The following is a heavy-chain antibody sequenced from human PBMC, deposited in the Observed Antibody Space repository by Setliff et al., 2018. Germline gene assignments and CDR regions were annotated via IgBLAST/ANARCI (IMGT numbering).Heavy chain of an antibody. Sequence: GGSLRLSCAASGFVFGTYGMHWVRQAPGKGLDWVASVRFDGSYKVYADSVKGRFTISRDNSENTLFLQMNSLRVEDTAVYHCAKEGMRYWGSPGYMDVWGKGTTVT. CDR2: VRFDGSYK. CDR1: GFVFGTYG. D-gene: IGHD7-27*01. CDR3: AKEGMRYWGSPGYMDV. V-gene: IGHV3-30*02. J-gene: IGHJ6*03.